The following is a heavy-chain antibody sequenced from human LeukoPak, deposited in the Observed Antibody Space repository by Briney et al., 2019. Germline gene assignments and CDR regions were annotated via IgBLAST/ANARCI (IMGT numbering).Heavy chain of an antibody. J-gene: IGHJ4*02. Sequence: PSETLSLTCTVSGGSISSYYWSWIRQSPGKGLECIGYIHYTGSTNYNPSLKSRVTISVETSKNQFSLKLSSVTAADTAVYYCARARDYYDSSGYYYGWYYFDYWGQGTLVTVSS. CDR1: GGSISSYY. D-gene: IGHD3-22*01. CDR3: ARARDYYDSSGYYYGWYYFDY. V-gene: IGHV4-59*08. CDR2: IHYTGST.